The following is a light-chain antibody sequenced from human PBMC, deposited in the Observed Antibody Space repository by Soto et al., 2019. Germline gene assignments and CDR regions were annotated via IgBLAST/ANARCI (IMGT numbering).Light chain of an antibody. CDR2: DVS. Sequence: DIQMTQSPSTVSAYVGDRVTITCRASQSISNWLAWYQQKPGKAPKLLIYDVSSLKTGVPSRFSGSGSGTEFTLTISSLQPDDFATYYCQHYWTFGQGTKVDIK. CDR1: QSISNW. V-gene: IGKV1-5*01. J-gene: IGKJ1*01. CDR3: QHYWT.